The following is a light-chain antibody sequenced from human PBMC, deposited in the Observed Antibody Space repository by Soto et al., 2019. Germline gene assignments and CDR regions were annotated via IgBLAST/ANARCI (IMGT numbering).Light chain of an antibody. V-gene: IGKV3D-20*01. Sequence: EVTLTQSPATVSLSPGETATLSFGASRTLLRGYLAWYQQRPGLAPRLIIYDVSRRATGIPDRFSGSGSGTEFTLSISRVEPEDFAVYYCQNYDGSWTFGQGTKVDIK. J-gene: IGKJ1*01. CDR1: RTLLRGY. CDR2: DVS. CDR3: QNYDGSWT.